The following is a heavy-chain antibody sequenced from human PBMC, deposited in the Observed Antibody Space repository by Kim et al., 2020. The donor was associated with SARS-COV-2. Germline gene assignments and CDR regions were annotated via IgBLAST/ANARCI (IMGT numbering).Heavy chain of an antibody. CDR1: GFNFAGYA. CDR3: VKFRGHVKYHYSMEA. V-gene: IGHV3-23*01. CDR2: GGGGGST. Sequence: GGSLRLSCVASGFNFAGYAMTWVRQAPGKGLEWVSAGGGGGSTDYADSVKGRFTISRDNSRTTLFLQMNSLRAEDTAVYYCVKFRGHVKYHYSMEAWGKG. D-gene: IGHD3-16*01. J-gene: IGHJ6*03.